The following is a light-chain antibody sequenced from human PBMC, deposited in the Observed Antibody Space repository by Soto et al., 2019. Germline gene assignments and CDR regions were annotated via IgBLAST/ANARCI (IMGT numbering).Light chain of an antibody. CDR1: RIVSSSY. J-gene: IGKJ5*01. CDR2: DAS. Sequence: EIVLPQSPGTLSLSPGERATLSCRASRIVSSSYLAWYQQKPGQAPRLLIYDASNRATGIPARFSGSGSGTDFTLTISSLEPEDFAVYYCQQRSNWPPSITFGQGTRLEIK. CDR3: QQRSNWPPSIT. V-gene: IGKV3-11*01.